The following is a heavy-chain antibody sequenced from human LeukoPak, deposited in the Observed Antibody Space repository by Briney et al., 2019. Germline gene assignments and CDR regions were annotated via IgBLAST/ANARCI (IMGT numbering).Heavy chain of an antibody. D-gene: IGHD6-19*01. Sequence: PGGSLRLSCAASGFTFSSYAMSWVRQAPGKGLEWVSAISGSGGSTYYADSVKGRFTISRDNSKNTLYLQMNSLRAEDTAVYCCAKDSSGWFVYQKHHDAFDIWGQGTMVTVSS. V-gene: IGHV3-23*01. CDR3: AKDSSGWFVYQKHHDAFDI. CDR2: ISGSGGST. J-gene: IGHJ3*02. CDR1: GFTFSSYA.